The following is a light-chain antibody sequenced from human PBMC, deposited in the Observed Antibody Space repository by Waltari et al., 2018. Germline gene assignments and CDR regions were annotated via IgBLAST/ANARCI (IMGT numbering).Light chain of an antibody. CDR3: AAWDDSLSGLYV. V-gene: IGLV1-47*01. J-gene: IGLJ1*01. CDR1: SSNIGSNY. CDR2: RNN. Sequence: QSVLTQPPSASGTPGPRVTISCSGSSSNIGSNYVYWYQQLPGTAPKLLIYRNNQRPSGVPDRFSGSKSGTSASLAISGLRSEDEADHYCAAWDDSLSGLYVFGTGTKVTVL.